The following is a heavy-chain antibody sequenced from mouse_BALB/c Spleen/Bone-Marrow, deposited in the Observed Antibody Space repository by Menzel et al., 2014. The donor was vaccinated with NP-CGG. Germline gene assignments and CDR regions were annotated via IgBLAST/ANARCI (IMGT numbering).Heavy chain of an antibody. CDR2: IWAGGST. V-gene: IGHV2-9*02. J-gene: IGHJ1*01. CDR3: ARGGGNWYFDV. CDR1: GFSLTSYG. Sequence: VKLVESGPGLVAPSQSLSIPCTVSGFSLTSYGVHWVRQPPGKGLEWLGVIWAGGSTNYNSALMSRLSISKANSKSQVFLKMNRLQTDDTAMYYCARGGGNWYFDVWGAGTTVTVSS.